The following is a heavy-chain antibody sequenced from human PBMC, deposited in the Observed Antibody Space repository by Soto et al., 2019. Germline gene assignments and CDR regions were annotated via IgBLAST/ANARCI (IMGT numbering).Heavy chain of an antibody. CDR1: GFTVSSNY. Sequence: EVQLVESGGGLVQPGGSLRLSCAASGFTVSSNYMSWVRQAPGKGLEWVSVIYNGGSTYYADSVKVRFTISRDNSKNTMYLQRNSLRAEDTAVYYCVRDRIQTGMVLWGQGTTVTASS. CDR2: IYNGGST. CDR3: VRDRIQTGMVL. J-gene: IGHJ6*02. V-gene: IGHV3-66*01.